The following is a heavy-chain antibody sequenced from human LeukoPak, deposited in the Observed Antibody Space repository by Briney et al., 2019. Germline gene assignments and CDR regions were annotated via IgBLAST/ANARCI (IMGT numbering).Heavy chain of an antibody. D-gene: IGHD6-13*01. V-gene: IGHV1-18*01. J-gene: IGHJ5*02. CDR3: ARTSSDIAAAGEFDP. CDR1: GYTFTSYG. Sequence: ASVKVSCKASGYTFTSYGISWVRQAPGQGLEWMGWISAYNGNTNYAQKFQGRVTITRNTSISTAYMELSSLRSEDTAVYYCARTSSDIAAAGEFDPWGQGTLVTVSS. CDR2: ISAYNGNT.